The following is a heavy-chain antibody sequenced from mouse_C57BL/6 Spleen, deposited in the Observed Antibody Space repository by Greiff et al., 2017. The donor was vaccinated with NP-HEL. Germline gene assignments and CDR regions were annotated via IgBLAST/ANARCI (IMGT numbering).Heavy chain of an antibody. Sequence: QVQLKQSGPELVKPGASVKISCKASGYAFSSSWMNWVKQRPGKGLEWIGRRYPGDGDTNYNGKFKGKATLTADKSSSTAYMQLSSLTSEDSAVYFCASHYYGSSYEFAYWGQGTLVTVSA. D-gene: IGHD1-1*01. J-gene: IGHJ3*01. CDR1: GYAFSSSW. CDR3: ASHYYGSSYEFAY. V-gene: IGHV1-82*01. CDR2: RYPGDGDT.